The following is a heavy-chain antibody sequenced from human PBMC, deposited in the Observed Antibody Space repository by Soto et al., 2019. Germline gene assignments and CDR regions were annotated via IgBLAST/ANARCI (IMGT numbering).Heavy chain of an antibody. CDR3: ARIIAAAGPGDWFDP. J-gene: IGHJ5*01. D-gene: IGHD6-13*01. V-gene: IGHV5-10-1*01. CDR1: GYSFTSYW. CDR2: IDPSDSYT. Sequence: ESLKISCKGSGYSFTSYWISWVRQMPGKGLEWMGRIDPSDSYTNYSPSFQGHVTISADKSISTAYLQWSSLKASDTAMYYCARIIAAAGPGDWFDPWGQGTLVTVSS.